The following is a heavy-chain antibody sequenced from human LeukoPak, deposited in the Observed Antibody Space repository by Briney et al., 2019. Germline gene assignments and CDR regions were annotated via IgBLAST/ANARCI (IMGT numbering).Heavy chain of an antibody. CDR2: ISGSGGST. D-gene: IGHD6-13*01. V-gene: IGHV3-23*01. CDR1: GFTFSSYA. Sequence: GGSLRLSCAASGFTFSSYAMSWVRQAPGEGLEWVSAISGSGGSTYYADSVKGRFTISRDNSKNTLYLQMNSLRAEDTAVYYCAKQIAAAGYNYFDYWGQGTLVTVSS. CDR3: AKQIAAAGYNYFDY. J-gene: IGHJ4*02.